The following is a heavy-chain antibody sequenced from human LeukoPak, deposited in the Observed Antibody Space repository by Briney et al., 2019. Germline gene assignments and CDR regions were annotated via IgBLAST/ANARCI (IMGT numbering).Heavy chain of an antibody. V-gene: IGHV1-69*04. Sequence: VKLFQKSCRHLYSRYDARGAPDACAKGFEGRGMIIPNLGIASCAQMFQGSVPIAADKSANTAYKELSSLRSEDTAVYYCARDRDLNLRGYFDYWGQGTLVTVSS. J-gene: IGHJ4*02. CDR2: IIPNLGIA. CDR1: RHLYSRYD. CDR3: ARDRDLNLRGYFDY.